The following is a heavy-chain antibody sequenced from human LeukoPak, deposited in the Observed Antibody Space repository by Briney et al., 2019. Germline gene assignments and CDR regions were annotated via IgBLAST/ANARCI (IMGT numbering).Heavy chain of an antibody. CDR2: ISGSGGST. CDR3: ARDVIGAYYMDV. CDR1: GFTFSSYA. Sequence: PGGSLRLSCAASGFTFSSYAMSWVRQAPGKGLEWVSAISGSGGSTYYADSVKGRFTISRDNAKNSLYLQMNSLRAEDTALYYCARDVIGAYYMDVWGKGTTVTVSS. D-gene: IGHD3-10*01. V-gene: IGHV3-23*01. J-gene: IGHJ6*03.